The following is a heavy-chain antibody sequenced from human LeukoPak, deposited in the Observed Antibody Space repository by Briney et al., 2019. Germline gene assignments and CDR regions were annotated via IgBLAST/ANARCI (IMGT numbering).Heavy chain of an antibody. J-gene: IGHJ4*02. D-gene: IGHD6-13*01. CDR3: ASKGIAADHQFDY. CDR2: IYHSGST. Sequence: SETLSLTCAVSGGSISSSNWWSWVRQPPGKGLEWIGEIYHSGSTNYNPSLKSRVTISVDKSKNQFSLKLSSVTAADTAVYYCASKGIAADHQFDYWGQGTLVTVSS. CDR1: GGSISSSNW. V-gene: IGHV4-4*02.